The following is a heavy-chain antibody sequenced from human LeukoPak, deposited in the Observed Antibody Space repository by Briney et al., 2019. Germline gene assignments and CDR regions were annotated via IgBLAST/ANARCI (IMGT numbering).Heavy chain of an antibody. J-gene: IGHJ4*02. D-gene: IGHD3-22*01. CDR2: ISYHGINK. CDR3: ARGPDSSGYRHPDY. Sequence: GGSLRPSCAASGFTFSSYAMHWVRQAPGKGLEWLTVISYHGINKFYADSVKGRFTISRDDSKNTLYLQVNSLRADDTAIYYCARGPDSSGYRHPDYWGQGTLVTVSS. V-gene: IGHV3-30-3*01. CDR1: GFTFSSYA.